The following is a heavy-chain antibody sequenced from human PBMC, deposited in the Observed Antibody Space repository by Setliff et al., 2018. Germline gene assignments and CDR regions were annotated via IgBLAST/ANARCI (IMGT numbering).Heavy chain of an antibody. J-gene: IGHJ3*02. CDR1: GFTFFNHA. Sequence: PGGSLRLSCGASGFTFFNHAMHWVRQTPGKGLEWVAVISYDGRDKYYADSVKGRFTVSRDNAKNTVYLQMNRLRADDTAVYYCIRDWGEAGSTNAFDIWGQGTVVTVSS. D-gene: IGHD1-26*01. CDR3: IRDWGEAGSTNAFDI. V-gene: IGHV3-33*05. CDR2: ISYDGRDK.